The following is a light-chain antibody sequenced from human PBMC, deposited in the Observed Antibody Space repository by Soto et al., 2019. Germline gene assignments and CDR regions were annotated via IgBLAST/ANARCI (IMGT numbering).Light chain of an antibody. CDR2: DVS. Sequence: QSALTQPASGSGSPGQSITSSCTGTRSNVGGYNYVSWYQQHPGKAPKLIIFDVSNRPYGVANRFSGSKSGNSASLTISGLQAEDEDDYCCSSYTGSSTPVVFGVGIQLTVL. CDR3: SSYTGSSTPVV. V-gene: IGLV2-14*01. J-gene: IGLJ2*01. CDR1: RSNVGGYNY.